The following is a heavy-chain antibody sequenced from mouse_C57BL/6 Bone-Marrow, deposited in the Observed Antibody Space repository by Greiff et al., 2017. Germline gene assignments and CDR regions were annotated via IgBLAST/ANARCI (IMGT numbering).Heavy chain of an antibody. Sequence: EVQLQQSGAELVRPVASVKLSCTASGFNIKDYYMHWVKQRPEQGLEWIGRIDPEDGDTEYAPKFQGKATMTADTSSNTAYLQLSSLTSEDTAVYYCTTAAFYGSSPSYFDYWGQGTTLTVSS. CDR3: TTAAFYGSSPSYFDY. CDR2: IDPEDGDT. J-gene: IGHJ2*01. CDR1: GFNIKDYY. V-gene: IGHV14-1*01. D-gene: IGHD1-1*01.